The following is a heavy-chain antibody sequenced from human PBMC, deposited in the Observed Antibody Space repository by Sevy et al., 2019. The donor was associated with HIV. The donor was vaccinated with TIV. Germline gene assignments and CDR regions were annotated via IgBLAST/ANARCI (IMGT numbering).Heavy chain of an antibody. D-gene: IGHD6-13*01. Sequence: SETLSLTCTVSGGSISGYYWGWIRQSAGKGLEWIGRVYASSSTNYNPSLRSRVTISVDTSSNQFSLNLHSVTAADTAVYYCAREDFGSSWLYYYMDVWGKGTPVTVSS. J-gene: IGHJ6*03. V-gene: IGHV4-4*07. CDR3: AREDFGSSWLYYYMDV. CDR1: GGSISGYY. CDR2: VYASSST.